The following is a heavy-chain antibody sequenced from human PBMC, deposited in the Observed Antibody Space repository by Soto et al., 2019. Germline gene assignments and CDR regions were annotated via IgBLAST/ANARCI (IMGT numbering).Heavy chain of an antibody. CDR1: GFTFSTYA. CDR2: ISYDGSNK. V-gene: IGHV3-30-3*01. Sequence: QVQLVESGGGVVQPGRSLRLSCAASGFTFSTYAMYWVRQAPGKGLEWVAVISYDGSNKYYADSVKGRFTISRDNSKNTVYVQMNSMRAEDTAVYYCARDRRGDSVVVAAETPRRWGGFDIWGQGTMVTVSS. J-gene: IGHJ3*02. D-gene: IGHD2-15*01. CDR3: ARDRRGDSVVVAAETPRRWGGFDI.